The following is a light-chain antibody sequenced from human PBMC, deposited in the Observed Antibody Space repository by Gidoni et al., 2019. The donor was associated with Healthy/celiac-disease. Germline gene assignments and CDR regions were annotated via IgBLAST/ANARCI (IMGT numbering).Light chain of an antibody. CDR2: QDS. CDR3: QAWDSSTPL. CDR1: NLGDKY. Sequence: SYELTQPPSVSVSPGQTASITCSGDNLGDKYACWYQQKPGQSPVLVIYQDSKRPSGIPERFSGSNSGNTATLTISGTQAMDEADYYCQAWDSSTPLVGGGTKLTVL. J-gene: IGLJ2*01. V-gene: IGLV3-1*01.